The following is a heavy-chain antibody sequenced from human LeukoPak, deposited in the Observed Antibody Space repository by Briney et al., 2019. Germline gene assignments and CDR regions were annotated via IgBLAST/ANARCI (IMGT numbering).Heavy chain of an antibody. CDR1: LYTFTHYY. D-gene: IGHD3-22*01. J-gene: IGHJ3*02. CDR2: INPSGCST. V-gene: IGHV1-46*01. CDR3: ARDPHRRGYYDSSGYYGGAFDI. Sequence: ASVTVSCKSSLYTFTHYYMHCLRQARSQGLKWMGIINPSGCSTIYPQKFQGTVTVPRNTSTSTVYMELSSLRSEDTAVYYCARDPHRRGYYDSSGYYGGAFDIWGQGTMVTVSS.